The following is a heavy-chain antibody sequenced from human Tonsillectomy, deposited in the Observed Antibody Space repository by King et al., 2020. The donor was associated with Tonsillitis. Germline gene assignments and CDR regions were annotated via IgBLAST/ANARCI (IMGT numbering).Heavy chain of an antibody. D-gene: IGHD4-23*01. CDR1: GFTFSSCS. Sequence: VQLVESGGGLVQPGGSLRLSCAASGFTFSSCSMNWVRQAPGKGLEWVSYISRSSGTIYYADSVKGRFTISRDNAKNSLYLQMNSLRDEDTAVYYCARETESAYGGDYYYYYGMDVWGQGTTVTV. J-gene: IGHJ6*02. V-gene: IGHV3-48*02. CDR3: ARETESAYGGDYYYYYGMDV. CDR2: ISRSSGTI.